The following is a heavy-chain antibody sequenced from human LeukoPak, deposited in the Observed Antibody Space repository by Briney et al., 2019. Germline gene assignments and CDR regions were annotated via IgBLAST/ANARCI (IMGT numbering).Heavy chain of an antibody. J-gene: IGHJ4*02. V-gene: IGHV1-24*01. Sequence: ASVKVSCKVSGYTLTELSMHWVRQAPGKGLEWMGGFDPEDGETIYAQKFQGRVTMTEDTSTDTAYMELSSLRSEDTAVYYCATDCSSTSCYKGTFDYWGQGTLVTVSS. D-gene: IGHD2-2*02. CDR1: GYTLTELS. CDR2: FDPEDGET. CDR3: ATDCSSTSCYKGTFDY.